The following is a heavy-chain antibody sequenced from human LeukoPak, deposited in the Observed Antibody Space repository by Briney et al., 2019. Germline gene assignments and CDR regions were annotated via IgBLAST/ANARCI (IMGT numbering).Heavy chain of an antibody. J-gene: IGHJ4*02. CDR2: IWYDGSNK. Sequence: PGGSLRLSCAASGFTFSSYGMHWVRQAPGKGLEWVAVIWYDGSNKYYADSVKGRFTISRDNSKNTLYLQMNSLRAEDTAVYYCAKDHPDCRGTSCLLFDCWGQGTLVTVSS. CDR3: AKDHPDCRGTSCLLFDC. V-gene: IGHV3-33*06. CDR1: GFTFSSYG. D-gene: IGHD2-2*01.